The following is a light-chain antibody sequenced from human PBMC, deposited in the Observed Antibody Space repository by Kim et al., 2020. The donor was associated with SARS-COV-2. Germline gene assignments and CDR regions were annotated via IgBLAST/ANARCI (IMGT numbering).Light chain of an antibody. CDR1: QSVSSN. J-gene: IGKJ4*01. Sequence: SPGERATLSCRASQSVSSNLAWYQQNPGQAPRLLIYGASTRATGIPARFSGSGSGTDFTLTINSLQSEDFAVYYCQQYNNWPPLTFGGGTKVDIK. V-gene: IGKV3-15*01. CDR3: QQYNNWPPLT. CDR2: GAS.